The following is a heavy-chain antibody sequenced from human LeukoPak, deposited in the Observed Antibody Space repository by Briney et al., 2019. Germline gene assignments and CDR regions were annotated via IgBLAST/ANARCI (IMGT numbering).Heavy chain of an antibody. CDR2: ISGSGGST. CDR3: AKDLYTSSWYGEVFDY. Sequence: GGSLRLSCAASGFTFSSYAMSWVRQAPGKGLEWVSAISGSGGSTYYADSVKGRFTISRDNSKNTLYLQMNSLRAEDTAVYYCAKDLYTSSWYGEVFDYWGQGTLVTVSS. V-gene: IGHV3-23*01. J-gene: IGHJ4*02. CDR1: GFTFSSYA. D-gene: IGHD6-13*01.